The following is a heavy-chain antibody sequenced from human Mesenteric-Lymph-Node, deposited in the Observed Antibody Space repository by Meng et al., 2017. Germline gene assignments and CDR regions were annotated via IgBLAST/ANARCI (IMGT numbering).Heavy chain of an antibody. Sequence: QMVQSGAEVKTPGSSVQCSCKTSGYTFTSYYMHWVRQAPGPWLEWMVIINPSGGSTSYAQKFQGRVTMTRDTSTSTAYMELRSLRSDDTAVYYCARDLPGETKGTWLDLWGQGTLVTVSS. D-gene: IGHD1-14*01. J-gene: IGHJ5*02. CDR3: ARDLPGETKGTWLDL. V-gene: IGHV1-46*01. CDR1: GYTFTSYY. CDR2: INPSGGST.